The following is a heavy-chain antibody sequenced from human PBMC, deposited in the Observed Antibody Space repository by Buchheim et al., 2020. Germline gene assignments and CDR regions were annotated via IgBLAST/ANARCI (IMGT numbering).Heavy chain of an antibody. CDR3: ARGYGSGSYAAGY. CDR1: GFTFSSYA. CDR2: ISYDGSNK. J-gene: IGHJ4*02. D-gene: IGHD3-10*01. Sequence: QVQLVESGGGVVQPGRSLRLSCAASGFTFSSYAMHWVRQAPGKGLEWVAVISYDGSNKYYADSVKGRFTISRDNSKNTRYLQMNSLRAEDTAVYYCARGYGSGSYAAGYWGQGTL. V-gene: IGHV3-30-3*01.